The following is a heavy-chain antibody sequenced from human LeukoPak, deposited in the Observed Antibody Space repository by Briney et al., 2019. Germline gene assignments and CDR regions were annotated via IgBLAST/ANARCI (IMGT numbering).Heavy chain of an antibody. D-gene: IGHD2-2*01. Sequence: SETLSLTCTVSGGSISSSSYYWGWIRQPPGKGLEWIGSIYYSGSTYYNPSLKSRVTISVDTSKNQFSLKLSSVTAADTAVYYCAGPSPAAGWFDLWGQGTLVTVSS. J-gene: IGHJ5*02. CDR3: AGPSPAAGWFDL. CDR2: IYYSGST. V-gene: IGHV4-39*01. CDR1: GGSISSSSYY.